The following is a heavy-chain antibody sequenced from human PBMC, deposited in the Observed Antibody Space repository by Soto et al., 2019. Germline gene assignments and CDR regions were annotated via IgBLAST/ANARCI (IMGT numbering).Heavy chain of an antibody. Sequence: QVQLAQSGAEVKIPGSSVKVSCTSSGGTFRTAAVTWVRQAPGQGLEWVGGYIPIFGTVLYPQKFQDRVTITADESATTAYMELRNLTSEDTAIYYCARDPSGYSYFDFWGQGTLISVSS. V-gene: IGHV1-69*01. CDR3: ARDPSGYSYFDF. CDR1: GGTFRTAA. J-gene: IGHJ4*02. D-gene: IGHD3-22*01. CDR2: YIPIFGTV.